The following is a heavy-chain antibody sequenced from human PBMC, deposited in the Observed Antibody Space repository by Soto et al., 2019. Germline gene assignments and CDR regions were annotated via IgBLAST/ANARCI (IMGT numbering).Heavy chain of an antibody. V-gene: IGHV1-3*01. J-gene: IGHJ4*02. CDR1: GVTFACCA. CDR3: AREGNGNSLAY. D-gene: IGHD2-8*01. CDR2: INAGNGNT. Sequence: SAEGSWESSGVTFACCAGRWVHQAPGQRLEWMAWINAGNGNTKYSQKFQGRVALTADESTTTAYMELSSLKSVDTVIYYCAREGNGNSLAYWGQGTLVTVSS.